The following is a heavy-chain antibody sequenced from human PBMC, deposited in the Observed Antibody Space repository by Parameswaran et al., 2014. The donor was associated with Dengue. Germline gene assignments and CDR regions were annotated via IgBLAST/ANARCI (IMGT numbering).Heavy chain of an antibody. Sequence: RWFRQPPGKGLEWIGEINHSGSTNYNPSLKSRVTISVDTSKNQFSLKLSSVTAADTAVYYCARGKTDSSGYYFSLVYYYGMDVWAKDTSPSPQ. D-gene: IGHD3-22*01. CDR2: INHSGST. J-gene: IGHJ6*04. CDR3: ARGKTDSSGYYFSLVYYYGMDV. V-gene: IGHV4-34*01.